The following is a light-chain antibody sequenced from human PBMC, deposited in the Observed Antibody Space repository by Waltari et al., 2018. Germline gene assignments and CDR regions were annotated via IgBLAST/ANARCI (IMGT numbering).Light chain of an antibody. CDR2: VGTGGRVG. Sequence: QPVLTQPPSASASLGASVTLTCTLSSGYSNYKVDWYQQRQGKGPGLGMRVGTGGRVGAQGDDIPDRFSVAGSGLNRFLTIKNIQEEDESDYHCGTEHGSGSTFVYVFGPGTKVTVL. CDR3: GTEHGSGSTFVYV. J-gene: IGLJ1*01. V-gene: IGLV9-49*01. CDR1: SGYSNYK.